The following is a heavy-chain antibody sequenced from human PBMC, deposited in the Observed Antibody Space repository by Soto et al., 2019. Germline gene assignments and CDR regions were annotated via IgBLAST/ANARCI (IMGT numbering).Heavy chain of an antibody. D-gene: IGHD3-10*02. Sequence: QVQLQESGPGLVKPSQTLSLTCSVSGRSISSGEYYWSWIRQPPGKGLEWIGYIYYNGDTYSNPSLKSRVTISIDTSKNHFSLKLSSVTAADTAVFFCARLMSGGYIDYWGQGTLVTVSS. CDR2: IYYNGDT. CDR1: GRSISSGEYY. CDR3: ARLMSGGYIDY. V-gene: IGHV4-30-4*01. J-gene: IGHJ4*02.